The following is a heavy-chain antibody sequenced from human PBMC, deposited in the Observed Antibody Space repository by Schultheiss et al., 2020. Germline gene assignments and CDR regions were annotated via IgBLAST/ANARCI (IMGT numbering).Heavy chain of an antibody. Sequence: GGSLRLSCAASGFTFSSYWMHWVRQAPGKGLVWVSRINSDGSSTSYADSVKGRFTISRDNAKNTLYLQMNSLRAEDTAVYYCARRIYYDSSGYYSAFDYWGQGTLVTVSS. CDR1: GFTFSSYW. D-gene: IGHD3-22*01. CDR3: ARRIYYDSSGYYSAFDY. J-gene: IGHJ4*02. V-gene: IGHV3-74*01. CDR2: INSDGSST.